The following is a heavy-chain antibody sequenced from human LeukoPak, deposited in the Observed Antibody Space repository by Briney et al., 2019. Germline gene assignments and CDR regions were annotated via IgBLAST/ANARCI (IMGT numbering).Heavy chain of an antibody. D-gene: IGHD4-17*01. CDR1: GFTFSNYW. V-gene: IGHV3-74*03. Sequence: HAGGSLRLSCAASGFTFSNYWMHWVRQPPGKGLMSVSRINNDGSRATYADSVKCRFTISRDNAKNTQYLQMNSLRVDDTAVYYCALTSVRFDHGGQGALVTVSP. J-gene: IGHJ4*02. CDR3: ALTSVRFDH. CDR2: INNDGSRA.